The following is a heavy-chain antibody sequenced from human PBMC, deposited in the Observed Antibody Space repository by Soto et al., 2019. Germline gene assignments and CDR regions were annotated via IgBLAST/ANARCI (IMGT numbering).Heavy chain of an antibody. J-gene: IGHJ4*02. CDR2: IYYSGST. CDR3: ARVPDY. CDR1: GGSISNSSYY. V-gene: IGHV4-39*07. Sequence: SETLSLTCPVSGGSISNSSYYWGWIRRPPGKGLEWIGTIYYSGSTYYNPSLKSRVTISVDTSKNQFSLKLSSVTAADTAVYYCARVPDYWGQGTLVTVSS.